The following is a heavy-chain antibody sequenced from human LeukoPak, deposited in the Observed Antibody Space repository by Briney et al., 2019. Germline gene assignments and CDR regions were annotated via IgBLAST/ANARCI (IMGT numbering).Heavy chain of an antibody. CDR2: ISSTSSAI. V-gene: IGHV3-48*04. D-gene: IGHD3-16*01. J-gene: IGHJ4*02. CDR3: ARVIGSYGDSAY. Sequence: GGSLRLSCTSSGFTFGTYAVNWVRQAPGKGLEWLSYISSTSSAIYYADPLKGRFTISRDNAKNSLYLQMDSLRAEDTAVYYCARVIGSYGDSAYWGQGTLVTVSS. CDR1: GFTFGTYA.